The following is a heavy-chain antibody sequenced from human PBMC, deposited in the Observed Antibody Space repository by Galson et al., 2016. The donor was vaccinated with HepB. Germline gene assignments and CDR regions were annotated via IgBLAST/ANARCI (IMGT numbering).Heavy chain of an antibody. CDR3: ARVDHVGTNDY. CDR2: ISAYNGNT. CDR1: GYTFTTYG. Sequence: SVKVSCKAFGYTFTTYGISWVRQGQAPGQGLEWMGWISAYNGNTNYTQKLQGRVTMTTDTSTSTAYLELRSLRSADTAVYYCARVDHVGTNDYWGQGTLVTVSS. V-gene: IGHV1-18*01. D-gene: IGHD1-26*01. J-gene: IGHJ4*02.